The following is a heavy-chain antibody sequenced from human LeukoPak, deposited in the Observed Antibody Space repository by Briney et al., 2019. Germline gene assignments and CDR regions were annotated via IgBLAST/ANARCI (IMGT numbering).Heavy chain of an antibody. CDR1: GGSMINYY. D-gene: IGHD5-18*01. J-gene: IGHJ4*02. Sequence: PSETLSLTCTMSGGSMINYYWGWIRQTPGKGLEWLGYIYYSGVTDYNTSLKSRVTISIDTSKSQFSLNLHSVTAADTAVYYCARLGSQLWRYFDCWGQGTLVTVSS. CDR3: ARLGSQLWRYFDC. V-gene: IGHV4-59*01. CDR2: IYYSGVT.